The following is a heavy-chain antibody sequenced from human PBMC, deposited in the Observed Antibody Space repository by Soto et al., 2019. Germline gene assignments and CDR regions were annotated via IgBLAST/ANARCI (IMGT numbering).Heavy chain of an antibody. J-gene: IGHJ4*01. CDR3: AGIGYYNLDY. V-gene: IGHV4-59*01. CDR2: IYYSGST. Sequence: SETLSLTCAVYGGSISSYYWSWIRQPPGKGLEWIGYIYYSGSTNYNPSLKSRVTISIDTSKNQFSLKLSSVTAADTAVYYCAGIGYYNLDYWYPEPLETVSS. CDR1: GGSISSYY. D-gene: IGHD3-9*01.